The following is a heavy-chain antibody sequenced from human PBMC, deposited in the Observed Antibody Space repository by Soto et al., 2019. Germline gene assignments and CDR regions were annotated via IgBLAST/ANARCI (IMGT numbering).Heavy chain of an antibody. CDR2: LTPVFGPA. V-gene: IGHV1-69*01. D-gene: IGHD2-15*01. J-gene: IGHJ4*01. Sequence: QVQLVQSGAEVKKPGSSVKVSCKASGGSLSYNGFSWVRLAPGQGLEWMGGLTPVFGPANYAQKFQGRLTITADEPSATGYMELTRLRSEDTAVYYCARPRNCNGISCYALDFWGRGTLVTVSS. CDR3: ARPRNCNGISCYALDF. CDR1: GGSLSYNG.